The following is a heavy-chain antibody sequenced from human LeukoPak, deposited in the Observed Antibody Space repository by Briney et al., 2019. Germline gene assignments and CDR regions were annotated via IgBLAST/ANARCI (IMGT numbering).Heavy chain of an antibody. D-gene: IGHD5-18*01. CDR3: ARDLNTDTALDY. CDR2: IYYSGST. CDR1: GGSISSSSYY. V-gene: IGHV4-39*07. Sequence: SETLSLTCTVSGGSISSSSYYWGWIRQPPGKGLEWIGSIYYSGSTYYNPSLKSRVTISVDTSKNQFSLKLSSVTAADTAVYYCARDLNTDTALDYWGQGTLVTVSS. J-gene: IGHJ4*02.